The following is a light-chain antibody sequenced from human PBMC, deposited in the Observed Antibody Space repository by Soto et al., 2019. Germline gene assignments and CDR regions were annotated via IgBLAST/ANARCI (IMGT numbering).Light chain of an antibody. CDR1: SSDVGDYNY. CDR2: DVS. Sequence: QSALAQPASVSGSPGQSITISCTGTSSDVGDYNYVSWYQQHPGKAPKLMIYDVSHRPSEVSNRFSGSKSGNTASLTISGLQAEDEADYYCSSYTRSSTLRFGTGTKLTVL. CDR3: SSYTRSSTLR. V-gene: IGLV2-14*03. J-gene: IGLJ1*01.